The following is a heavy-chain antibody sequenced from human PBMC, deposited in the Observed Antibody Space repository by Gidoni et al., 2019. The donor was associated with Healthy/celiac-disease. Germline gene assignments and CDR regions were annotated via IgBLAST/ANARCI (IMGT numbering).Heavy chain of an antibody. J-gene: IGHJ4*02. D-gene: IGHD3-10*01. CDR1: DASFSGYY. Sequence: QVQLQQSGAGLLKPSETLPPTCAVYDASFSGYYRSWIRQPPGKGLEWIGEINHSGSTNYNPSLKSRVTISVDTSKNQFSLKLSSVTAADTAVYYCARAPPYYYGSGRGYFDYWGQGTLVTVSS. CDR3: ARAPPYYYGSGRGYFDY. CDR2: INHSGST. V-gene: IGHV4-34*01.